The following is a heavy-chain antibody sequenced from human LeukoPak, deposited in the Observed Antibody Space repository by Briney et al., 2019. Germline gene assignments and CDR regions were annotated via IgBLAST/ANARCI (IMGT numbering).Heavy chain of an antibody. Sequence: GGSLRLSCVASGLTLSNFWMTWVRQAPGEGLEWVATINQDGGEKYYVDSVKGRFIISRDNAKNSVYLQMDSLRAEETAVYSCVRGHLWLENWGQGTLVTVSS. CDR2: INQDGGEK. CDR1: GLTLSNFW. V-gene: IGHV3-7*03. J-gene: IGHJ4*02. D-gene: IGHD3-3*02. CDR3: VRGHLWLEN.